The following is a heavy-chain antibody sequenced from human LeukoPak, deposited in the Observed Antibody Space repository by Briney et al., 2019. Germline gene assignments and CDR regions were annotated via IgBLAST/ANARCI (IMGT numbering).Heavy chain of an antibody. V-gene: IGHV3-48*02. D-gene: IGHD5-24*01. J-gene: IGHJ3*02. CDR1: GFTFSSYS. CDR3: ARPRDGYNHGAFDI. CDR2: ISSSSTTI. Sequence: GSLRLSCAASGFTFSSYSMNWVRQAPGKGLEWVAYISSSSTTIYYADPLKGRCTISRGNAKNSLYLQMSSLRDEDTAVYYCARPRDGYNHGAFDIWGQGTMVTVSS.